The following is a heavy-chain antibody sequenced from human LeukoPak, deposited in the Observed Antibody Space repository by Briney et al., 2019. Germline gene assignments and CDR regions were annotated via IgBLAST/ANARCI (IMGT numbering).Heavy chain of an antibody. V-gene: IGHV3-23*01. Sequence: TAGSLSCYASASGFTISTYTMSWLRHAPGNGLEWGSTMSGSDSSTYYAHSVKGRVTISRDNSKNTPYLQMSSLRAEDTAVYYCAKDQAIPVSGGGVQDYWGQGTLVTVSS. CDR1: GFTISTYT. CDR3: AKDQAIPVSGGGVQDY. CDR2: MSGSDSST. J-gene: IGHJ4*02. D-gene: IGHD6-19*01.